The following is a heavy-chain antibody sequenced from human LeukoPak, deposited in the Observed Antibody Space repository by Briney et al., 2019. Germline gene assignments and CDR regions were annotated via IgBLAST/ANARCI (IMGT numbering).Heavy chain of an antibody. V-gene: IGHV4-4*07. Sequence: PSETLSLTCTVSGGSISTYYWSWIRQPAGKGLEWIGRIHTSGNSDYNPSLKSRVTMSVDTSKNQFSLKVRSVTAADTAVYYCARDGSATARTFVSNDYWGQGTLVTVSS. CDR3: ARDGSATARTFVSNDY. CDR2: IHTSGNS. J-gene: IGHJ4*02. CDR1: GGSISTYY. D-gene: IGHD6-6*01.